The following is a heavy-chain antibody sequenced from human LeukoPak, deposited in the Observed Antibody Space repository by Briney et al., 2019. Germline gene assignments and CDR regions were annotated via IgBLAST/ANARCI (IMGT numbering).Heavy chain of an antibody. CDR1: GGTFSSYA. Sequence: GSSVKVSCKASGGTFSSYAISWVRQAPGQGLEWMGRIIPILGIANYAQKFQGRVTITADKSTSTAYMELSSLRSEDTAVYYCARAGANGSGNHHAFDIWGQGTMVTVSS. D-gene: IGHD3-10*01. J-gene: IGHJ3*02. CDR3: ARAGANGSGNHHAFDI. CDR2: IIPILGIA. V-gene: IGHV1-69*04.